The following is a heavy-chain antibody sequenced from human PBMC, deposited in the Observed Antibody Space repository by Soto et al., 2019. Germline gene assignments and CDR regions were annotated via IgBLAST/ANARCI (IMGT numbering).Heavy chain of an antibody. D-gene: IGHD3-10*01. CDR2: IRVRNGDT. CDR1: GYIFTSND. V-gene: IGHV1-18*01. J-gene: IGHJ4*02. CDR3: ARESRTWVDGVIGPGDY. Sequence: QVQFVQSGAEVKEPGDSVKVSCRASGYIFTSNDITWVRQAPGQGLEWMGWIRVRNGDTHYAPKFRGRVTVTRDTSTSTAYMELRGLRSDDTAVYYCARESRTWVDGVIGPGDYWGQGTLVTVSS.